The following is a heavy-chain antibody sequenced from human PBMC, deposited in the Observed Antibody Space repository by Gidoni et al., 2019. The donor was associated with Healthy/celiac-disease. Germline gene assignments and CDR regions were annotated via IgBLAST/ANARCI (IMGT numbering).Heavy chain of an antibody. CDR3: ARDRGQLSPTGYYYYYMDV. Sequence: QVQLVESGGGVVQPGRSLRLSCAASGFTFSSYAMHWVRQAPGKGLEWVAVISYDGSNKYYADSVKGRFTISRDNSKNTLYLQMNSLRAEDTAVYYCARDRGQLSPTGYYYYYMDVWGKGTTVTVSS. D-gene: IGHD6-6*01. CDR2: ISYDGSNK. CDR1: GFTFSSYA. J-gene: IGHJ6*03. V-gene: IGHV3-30*04.